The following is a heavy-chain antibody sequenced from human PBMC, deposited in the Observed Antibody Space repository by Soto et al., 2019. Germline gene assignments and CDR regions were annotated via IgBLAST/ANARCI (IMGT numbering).Heavy chain of an antibody. CDR3: ARPHSSSWAAPFDH. CDR1: GASITTDNLY. Sequence: SETLSLTCTVSGASITTDNLYWGWIRQPPGKGLEWIGSSSFTGITYFNPSLRTRATIFVDTSKNQFSLNLDSVTAADTAVYYCARPHSSSWAAPFDHWGQGTLVTVS. CDR2: SSFTGIT. D-gene: IGHD6-13*01. V-gene: IGHV4-39*01. J-gene: IGHJ4*02.